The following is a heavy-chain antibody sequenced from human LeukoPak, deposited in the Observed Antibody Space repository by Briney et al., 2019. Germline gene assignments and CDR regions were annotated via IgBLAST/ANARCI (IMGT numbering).Heavy chain of an antibody. CDR1: GFTFSSYA. J-gene: IGHJ3*02. CDR3: ARGIDDCGGDCYFSDDAFDI. V-gene: IGHV3-64*01. Sequence: PGGSLRLSCAASGFTFSSYAMHWVRQAPGKGLEYVSAISSNGGSTYYANSVKGRFTISRDNSKNTLYLQMGSLRAEDMAVYYCARGIDDCGGDCYFSDDAFDIWGQGTMVTVSS. CDR2: ISSNGGST. D-gene: IGHD2-21*01.